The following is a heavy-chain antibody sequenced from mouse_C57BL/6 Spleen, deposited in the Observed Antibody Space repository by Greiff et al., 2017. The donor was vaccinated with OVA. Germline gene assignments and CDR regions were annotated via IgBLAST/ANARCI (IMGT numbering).Heavy chain of an antibody. V-gene: IGHV1-39*01. J-gene: IGHJ1*03. CDR2: INPNYGTT. CDR1: GYAFSSYW. D-gene: IGHD1-1*01. CDR3: AREATTVVATRYFDV. Sequence: EVQLQQSGAELVKPGASVKISCKASGYAFSSYWMNWVKQRPGKSLEWIGVINPNYGTTSYNQKFKGKATLTVDQSSSTAYMQLNSLTSEDSAVYYCAREATTVVATRYFDVWGTGTTVTVSS.